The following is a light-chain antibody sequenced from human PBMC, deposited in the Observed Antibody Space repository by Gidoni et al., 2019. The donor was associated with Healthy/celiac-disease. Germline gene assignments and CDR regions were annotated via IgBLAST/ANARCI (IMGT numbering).Light chain of an antibody. J-gene: IGKJ2*01. CDR1: QSVSSY. CDR3: QQRSNPMYT. V-gene: IGKV3-11*01. Sequence: EIVLTQSPATLPLSPGERATLSCRASQSVSSYLAWYQQKPGQAPRLLIYDASNRATGIPARFSGSGSGTDFTLTISSLEPEDFAVYYCQQRSNPMYTFGQGTKLEIK. CDR2: DAS.